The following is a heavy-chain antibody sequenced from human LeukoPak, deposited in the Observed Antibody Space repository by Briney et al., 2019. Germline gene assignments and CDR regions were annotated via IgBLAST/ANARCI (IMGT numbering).Heavy chain of an antibody. D-gene: IGHD2-15*01. Sequence: ASVKVSCKASGYTFTSYGISWVRQAPGQGLEWMGWMSAYNGNTNCAQKLQGRVTMTTDTSTSTAYMELRSLRSDDTAVYYCARNAINCSGGSCYLDYAFDICGQGTMVTVSS. CDR2: MSAYNGNT. CDR3: ARNAINCSGGSCYLDYAFDI. CDR1: GYTFTSYG. V-gene: IGHV1-18*01. J-gene: IGHJ3*02.